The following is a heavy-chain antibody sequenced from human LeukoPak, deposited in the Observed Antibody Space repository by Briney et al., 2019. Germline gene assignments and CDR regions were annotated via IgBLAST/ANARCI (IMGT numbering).Heavy chain of an antibody. CDR2: INAGNGNT. CDR1: GYTFTSYA. D-gene: IGHD3-10*01. Sequence: ASVKVSCKASGYTFTSYAMHWVRQAPGQRLEWMGWINAGNGNTKYSQKFQGRVTITRDTSASTAYMELSSLRSEDTAVYYCARAMVRGVIITSFDYWGQGTLVTVSS. CDR3: ARAMVRGVIITSFDY. V-gene: IGHV1-3*01. J-gene: IGHJ4*02.